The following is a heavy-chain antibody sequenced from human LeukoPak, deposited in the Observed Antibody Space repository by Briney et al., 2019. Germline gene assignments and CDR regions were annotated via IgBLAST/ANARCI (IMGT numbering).Heavy chain of an antibody. V-gene: IGHV3-48*03. D-gene: IGHD6-19*01. Sequence: PGGSLRLSCAASGFTFSSYEMNWVRQAPGKGLEWVSYISSSGSTIYYADSVKGRFTISRDNAKNSLYLQMNSLRAGDTAVYYCVRLVVERYYYHGMDVWGQGTTVTVSS. CDR2: ISSSGSTI. J-gene: IGHJ6*02. CDR3: VRLVVERYYYHGMDV. CDR1: GFTFSSYE.